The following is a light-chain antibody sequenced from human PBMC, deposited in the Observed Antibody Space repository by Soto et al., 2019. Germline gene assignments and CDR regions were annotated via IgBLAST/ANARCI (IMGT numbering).Light chain of an antibody. V-gene: IGKV3-20*01. CDR2: GAS. Sequence: EIVMTQSPATLSVSPGERATLSCRASQSVRSSLACYQQKPGQAPRLLISGASSRATGIPDRFSGSGSGTDFTLIISRLEPEDFALYYCQHYGNSPITFGQGTRLEIK. CDR3: QHYGNSPIT. J-gene: IGKJ5*01. CDR1: QSVRSS.